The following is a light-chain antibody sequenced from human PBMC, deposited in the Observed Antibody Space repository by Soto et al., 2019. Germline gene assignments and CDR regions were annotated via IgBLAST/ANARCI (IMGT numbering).Light chain of an antibody. J-gene: IGKJ3*01. CDR1: QSVSSSD. V-gene: IGKV3-20*01. CDR2: GAS. Sequence: EIVLTQSPGTLSLSPGERATLSCRASQSVSSSDLAWYQQKPGQAPRLLIYGASSRATGIPDRFSGSGSGTDFTLTISRLEPADFAVYYCQQYGSSPFPFGPGTKVAIK. CDR3: QQYGSSPFP.